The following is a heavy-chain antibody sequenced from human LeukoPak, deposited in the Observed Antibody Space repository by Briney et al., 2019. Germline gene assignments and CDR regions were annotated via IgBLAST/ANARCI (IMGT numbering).Heavy chain of an antibody. CDR3: ARAPSYYDSSGYYVGTEFDY. V-gene: IGHV1-18*01. D-gene: IGHD3-22*01. CDR1: GYTFTSYG. Sequence: GASVKVSCKASGYTFTSYGISWVRQAPGQGLEWMGWISADNGNTNYAQKLQGRVTMTTDTSTSTAYMELRSLRSDDTAVYYCARAPSYYDSSGYYVGTEFDYWGQGTLVTVSS. J-gene: IGHJ4*02. CDR2: ISADNGNT.